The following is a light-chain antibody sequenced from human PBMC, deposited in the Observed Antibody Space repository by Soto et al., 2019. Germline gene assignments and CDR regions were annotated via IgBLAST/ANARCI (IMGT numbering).Light chain of an antibody. CDR1: SSDVGGYNY. CDR2: DVS. Sequence: QSALTQPASVSGSPGQSITISCTGTSSDVGGYNYVSWYQQHPGKAPKLMIYDVSNRPSGISNRFSGSKSGITASLTISGLLPEDEADYYCTSYTSSNPYVFGTGTKLTVL. CDR3: TSYTSSNPYV. V-gene: IGLV2-14*01. J-gene: IGLJ1*01.